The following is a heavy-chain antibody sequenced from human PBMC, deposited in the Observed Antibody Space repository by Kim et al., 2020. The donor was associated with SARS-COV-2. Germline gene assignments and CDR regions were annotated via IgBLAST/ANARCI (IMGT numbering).Heavy chain of an antibody. J-gene: IGHJ3*02. CDR3: ARPHYPVTANDAFDI. CDR2: IYYSGST. D-gene: IGHD2-21*02. Sequence: SETLSLTCTVSGGSISSSSYYWGWIRQPPGKGLEWIGSIYYSGSTYYNPALKSLVTISVDTSKNQFSLKLTSVTAADTAVYYCARPHYPVTANDAFDIWGQGTMVTVSS. V-gene: IGHV4-39*01. CDR1: GGSISSSSYY.